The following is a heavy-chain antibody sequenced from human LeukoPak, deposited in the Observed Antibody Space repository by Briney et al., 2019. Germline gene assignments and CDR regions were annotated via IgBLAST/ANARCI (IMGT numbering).Heavy chain of an antibody. CDR3: ARTYYYDSSGYYTQPHLDY. CDR2: IYPGDSDT. V-gene: IGHV5-51*01. D-gene: IGHD3-22*01. CDR1: GYSFTSYW. Sequence: GESLKISCKGSGYSFTSYWIGWVRQMPGKGLEWMGIIYPGDSDTRYSPSLQGQVTISADKSISTAYLQWSSLKASDTAMYYCARTYYYDSSGYYTQPHLDYWGQGTLVTVSS. J-gene: IGHJ4*02.